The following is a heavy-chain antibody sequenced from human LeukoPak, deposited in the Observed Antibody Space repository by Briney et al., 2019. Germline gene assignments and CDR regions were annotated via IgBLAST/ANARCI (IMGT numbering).Heavy chain of an antibody. J-gene: IGHJ4*02. V-gene: IGHV1-69*05. CDR3: ARGWVPAAILHY. CDR1: GGTFSSYA. Sequence: SVKVSCKASGGTFSSYAISWVRQAPGQGLEWVGGIIPIFGTANYAQKFQGRVTITTDESTSTAYMELSSLRSEDTAVYYCARGWVPAAILHYWGQGTLVTVSS. CDR2: IIPIFGTA. D-gene: IGHD2-2*01.